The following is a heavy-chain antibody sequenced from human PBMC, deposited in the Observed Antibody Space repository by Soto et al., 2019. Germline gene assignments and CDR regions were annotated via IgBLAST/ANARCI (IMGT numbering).Heavy chain of an antibody. Sequence: QVQLVQSGAEVKKPGASVKVSCKASGYTFTSYAMHWVRQAPGQRLEWLGWINAGNGNTKYSQRFQGRDTITGDSSASRAYMELSSLRSEDTAVYYCARGATVTTSSFPFGYWGQGTLVTVSS. J-gene: IGHJ4*02. CDR1: GYTFTSYA. V-gene: IGHV1-3*01. D-gene: IGHD4-17*01. CDR2: INAGNGNT. CDR3: ARGATVTTSSFPFGY.